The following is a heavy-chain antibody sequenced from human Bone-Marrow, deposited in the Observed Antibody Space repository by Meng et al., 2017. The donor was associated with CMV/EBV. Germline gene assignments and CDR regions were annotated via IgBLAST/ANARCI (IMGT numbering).Heavy chain of an antibody. CDR1: GYTFTGHY. CDR3: AREFMAGTGLGVDY. V-gene: IGHV1-2*02. D-gene: IGHD1-1*01. CDR2: INPSSGGT. J-gene: IGHJ4*02. Sequence: ASVKVSCKASGYTFTGHYMHWVRQAPGQGREWMGWINPSSGGTKYAQNLQGRVTMTRDTSISTAYMELSRLRSADTAVYYCAREFMAGTGLGVDYWGQGTLVTVSS.